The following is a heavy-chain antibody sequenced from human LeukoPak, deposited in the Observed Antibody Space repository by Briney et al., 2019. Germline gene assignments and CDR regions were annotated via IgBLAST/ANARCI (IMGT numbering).Heavy chain of an antibody. Sequence: GGSLRLSCAASGFTFSSYSMNWVRQAPGKGLEWVSSISSSSSYIYYADSVKGRFTISRDNAKNSLYLQMNSLRAEDTAVYYYARDGGQWLRYFDYWGQGTLVTVSS. CDR1: GFTFSSYS. D-gene: IGHD6-19*01. CDR2: ISSSSSYI. J-gene: IGHJ4*02. V-gene: IGHV3-21*01. CDR3: ARDGGQWLRYFDY.